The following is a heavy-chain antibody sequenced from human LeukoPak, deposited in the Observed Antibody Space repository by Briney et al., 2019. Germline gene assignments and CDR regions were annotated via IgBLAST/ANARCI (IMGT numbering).Heavy chain of an antibody. CDR2: IIPIFGTA. CDR3: ARGYCSSTSCLGRAFDI. J-gene: IGHJ3*02. CDR1: GGTFSSYA. Sequence: SVKVSCEASGGTFSSYAISWVRQAPGQGLEWMGGIIPIFGTANYAQKFQGRVTITTDESTSTAYMELSSLRSEDTAVYYCARGYCSSTSCLGRAFDIWGQGTMVTVSS. D-gene: IGHD2-2*01. V-gene: IGHV1-69*05.